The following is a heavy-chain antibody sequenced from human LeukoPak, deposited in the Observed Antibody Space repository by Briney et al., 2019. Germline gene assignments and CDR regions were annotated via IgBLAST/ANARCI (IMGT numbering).Heavy chain of an antibody. Sequence: GASVKVSCKASGYTFTSYYMHWVRQAPGQGLEWMGIINPSGGSTSYAQKFQGRVTMTRDTSTSTVYMELSSLRSEDTAVYYCARVFRPYYGSGSYPFDYWGQGTLVTVSS. V-gene: IGHV1-46*01. CDR1: GYTFTSYY. J-gene: IGHJ4*02. CDR3: ARVFRPYYGSGSYPFDY. CDR2: INPSGGST. D-gene: IGHD3-10*01.